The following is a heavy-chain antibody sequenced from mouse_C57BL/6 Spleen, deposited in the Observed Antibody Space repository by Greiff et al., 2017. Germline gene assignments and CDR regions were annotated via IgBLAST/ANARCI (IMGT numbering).Heavy chain of an antibody. D-gene: IGHD1-1*01. J-gene: IGHJ1*03. V-gene: IGHV1-43*01. CDR3: ARENYYGSGGYFDV. CDR2: INPSTGGT. CDR1: GYSFTGYY. Sequence: EVQLQQSGPELVKPGASVKISCKASGYSFTGYYMHWVKQSSEKSLEWIGEINPSTGGTSYIQKFKGKATLTVDKSSSTAYMQLKSLTSEDSAVYYCARENYYGSGGYFDVWGTGTTVTVSS.